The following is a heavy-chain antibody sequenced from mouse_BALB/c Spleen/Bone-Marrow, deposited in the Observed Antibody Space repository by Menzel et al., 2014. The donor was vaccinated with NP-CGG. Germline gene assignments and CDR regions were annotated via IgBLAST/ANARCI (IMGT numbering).Heavy chain of an antibody. J-gene: IGHJ4*01. V-gene: IGHV5-2*01. D-gene: IGHD2-14*01. CDR2: INSDGGST. CDR3: ARHNYRYDDYAMDY. CDR1: EYEFPSHD. Sequence: EVMLVESGGGLVQPGESLKLSCESNEYEFPSHDMSWVRKTPEKRLELVAAINSDGGSTYYPDTMERRFIISRDNTKKTLYLRVSSLRSEDTALYYCARHNYRYDDYAMDYWGQGTSVTVSS.